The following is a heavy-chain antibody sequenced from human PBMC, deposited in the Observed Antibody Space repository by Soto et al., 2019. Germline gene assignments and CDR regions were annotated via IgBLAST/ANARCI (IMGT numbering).Heavy chain of an antibody. CDR2: IYHTVST. CDR1: GDPVSSGSYY. V-gene: IGHV4-31*03. J-gene: IGHJ4*02. D-gene: IGHD7-27*01. CDR3: AAKLGTTHYFDF. Sequence: QVQLQESGPGLVQPSQTLSLTCSVYGDPVSSGSYYWTWVRQHPVKGLEWIGYIYHTVSTYYNPSLQGRLIMSIDTSKNQFSLHLYSVTAADTAVYFCAAKLGTTHYFDFWGKGSLVAVSS.